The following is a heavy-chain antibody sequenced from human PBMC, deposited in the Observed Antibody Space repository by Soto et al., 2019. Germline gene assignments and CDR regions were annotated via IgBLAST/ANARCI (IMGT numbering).Heavy chain of an antibody. CDR3: ARGLGDFWSGVAYYMDV. D-gene: IGHD3-3*01. J-gene: IGHJ6*03. V-gene: IGHV4-34*01. Sequence: PSETLCLTCAVYGGSSSGYYWSWIRQPPGKGLEWIGEINHSGSTNYNPSLKSRVTISVDTSKNQFSLKLSSVTAADTAVYYCARGLGDFWSGVAYYMDVWGKGTTVTVSS. CDR2: INHSGST. CDR1: GGSSSGYY.